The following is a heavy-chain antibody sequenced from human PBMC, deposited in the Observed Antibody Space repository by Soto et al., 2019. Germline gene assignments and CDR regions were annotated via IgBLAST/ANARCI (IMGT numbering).Heavy chain of an antibody. D-gene: IGHD3-9*01. CDR3: TCLFYVDLLRYFDWPDAFDI. Sequence: PGGSLRLSCAASGFTFSSYAMSWVRQASGKGLERVSRIRSKANSYATAYAASVKGRFTISRDDSKNTAYLQMNSLKTEDTAVYYCTCLFYVDLLRYFDWPDAFDIWGQGTMVTVSS. J-gene: IGHJ3*02. V-gene: IGHV3-73*01. CDR2: IRSKANSYAT. CDR1: GFTFSSYA.